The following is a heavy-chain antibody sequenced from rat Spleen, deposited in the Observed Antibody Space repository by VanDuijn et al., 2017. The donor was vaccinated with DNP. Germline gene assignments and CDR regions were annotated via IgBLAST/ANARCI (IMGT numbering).Heavy chain of an antibody. J-gene: IGHJ3*01. CDR2: INKDSRTK. V-gene: IGHV4-2*01. Sequence: EVQVVESGGGLVQPGRSLRLSCAASGFTFSNAAMYWVRQAPGKGLEWIGEINKDSRTKNYSPSLKEKFIISRDNAQNTLYLQMDSLRSEDTATYYCATSGYGFDGYPFAYWGQGTLVTVSS. CDR1: GFTFSNAA. D-gene: IGHD1-12*03. CDR3: ATSGYGFDGYPFAY.